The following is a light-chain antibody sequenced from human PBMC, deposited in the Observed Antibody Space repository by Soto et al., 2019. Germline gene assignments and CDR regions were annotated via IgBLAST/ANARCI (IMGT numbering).Light chain of an antibody. Sequence: AIQMTQSPSSLSASVGDRVTITCRASQGIRNDLGWYQQKPGKAPNLLIYAASSLQSGVPSRFSGSGSGTDFTLTISSLQPEDSATYYGLQDYNYPLTFGGGTKVEIK. CDR1: QGIRND. CDR2: AAS. V-gene: IGKV1-6*01. J-gene: IGKJ4*01. CDR3: LQDYNYPLT.